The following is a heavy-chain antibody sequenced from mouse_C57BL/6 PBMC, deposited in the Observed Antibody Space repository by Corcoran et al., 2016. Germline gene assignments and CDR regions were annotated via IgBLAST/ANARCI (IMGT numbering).Heavy chain of an antibody. J-gene: IGHJ1*03. D-gene: IGHD2-1*01. Sequence: QIQLVQSGPELKKPGETVKISCKASGYTFTTYGMSWVKQAPGKGLKWMGWINTYSGVPTYADDFKGRFAFSLETSASTAYLQINNLKNEDTATYFCARVDYGNYGLYWYFDVWGTGTTVTVSS. CDR1: GYTFTTYG. CDR3: ARVDYGNYGLYWYFDV. V-gene: IGHV9-3*01. CDR2: INTYSGVP.